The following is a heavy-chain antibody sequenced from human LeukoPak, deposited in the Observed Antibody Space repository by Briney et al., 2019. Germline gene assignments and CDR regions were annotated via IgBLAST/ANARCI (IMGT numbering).Heavy chain of an antibody. D-gene: IGHD3-9*01. CDR2: INHNGST. J-gene: IGHJ4*02. Sequence: SETLSLTCAVYGGSFSGYYWSWIRQPPGQGLEWIGEINHNGSTNYNPSLKSRVTISVDTSKNQFSLKLSSVTAADTAVYYCARDAYTATGYYPYWGQGTLVTVSS. V-gene: IGHV4-34*01. CDR3: ARDAYTATGYYPY. CDR1: GGSFSGYY.